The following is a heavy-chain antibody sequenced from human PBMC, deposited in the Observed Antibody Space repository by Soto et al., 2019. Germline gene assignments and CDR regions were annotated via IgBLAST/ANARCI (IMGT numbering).Heavy chain of an antibody. V-gene: IGHV4-39*01. CDR2: IYYTGSS. D-gene: IGHD2-21*02. CDR1: GDSISSSSYY. CDR3: ARKRLAYCDRDCYYFDY. Sequence: QLQLQESGPGLVRSSETLSLACTVFGDSISSSSYYWGWIRQSPGKELEWIGNIYYTGSSSYNPSLKSPLGRPVDKSKNRFPLKRGSLTPADTAVYYCARKRLAYCDRDCYYFDYWGQGTLVTVSS. J-gene: IGHJ4*02.